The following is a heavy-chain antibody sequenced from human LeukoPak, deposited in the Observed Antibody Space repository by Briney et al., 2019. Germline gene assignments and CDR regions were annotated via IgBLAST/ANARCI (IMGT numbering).Heavy chain of an antibody. D-gene: IGHD3-22*01. V-gene: IGHV4-61*08. CDR1: GGSVSSSGSY. CDR2: IYYSGST. CDR3: ALRGLYYYDSSGYPLGNIDI. Sequence: SETLSLTCTVSGGSVSSSGSYWSWIRQPPGKGLEWIGYIYYSGSTNYNPSLKSRVTISVDTSKNQFSLKLSSVTAADTAVYYCALRGLYYYDSSGYPLGNIDIWGQGTMVTVSS. J-gene: IGHJ3*02.